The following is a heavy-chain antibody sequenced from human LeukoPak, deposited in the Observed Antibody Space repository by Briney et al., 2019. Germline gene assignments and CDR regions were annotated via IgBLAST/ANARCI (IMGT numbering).Heavy chain of an antibody. V-gene: IGHV1-46*01. D-gene: IGHD2-15*01. Sequence: GASVKVSCKTSGYTFTRYYMQWVRQAPGHGLEWMGIINPISGATDYAQKFQGRVTMTRDTSTSTVYMELSSLRSEDTAMYYCARLPYRDGVAQDYWGQGTLFTVSP. CDR2: INPISGAT. J-gene: IGHJ4*02. CDR3: ARLPYRDGVAQDY. CDR1: GYTFTRYY.